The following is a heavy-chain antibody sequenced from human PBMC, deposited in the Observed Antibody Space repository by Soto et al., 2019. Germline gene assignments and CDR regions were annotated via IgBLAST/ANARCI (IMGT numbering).Heavy chain of an antibody. CDR2: ISVDNGDT. Sequence: QVHLVQSGPEVKEPGASVRVSCKASGYTFNSAGLAWVRQAPGQSLEWMGWISVDNGDTKYAQKFQGRVTMTTDTSTTTAYMDLRGLKSDDTAVFYCARVQSLGYCRSASCYDVFDHWGQGTLVTVSS. J-gene: IGHJ4*02. V-gene: IGHV1-18*01. CDR3: ARVQSLGYCRSASCYDVFDH. CDR1: GYTFNSAG. D-gene: IGHD2-2*01.